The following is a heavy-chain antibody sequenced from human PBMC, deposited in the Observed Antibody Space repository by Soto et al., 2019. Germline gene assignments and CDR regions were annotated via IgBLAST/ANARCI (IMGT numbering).Heavy chain of an antibody. CDR3: ARGGANTAMAHDY. J-gene: IGHJ4*02. V-gene: IGHV3-74*01. CDR1: GFTFSRYW. D-gene: IGHD5-18*01. Sequence: GGSLRLSCAASGFTFSRYWMHWVRQAPGKGLVWVSRISYDESTTDYADSVKGRFTISRDSAKNTLYLQMNSLRAEDTGVYFCARGGANTAMAHDYWSQGTLVTVSS. CDR2: ISYDESTT.